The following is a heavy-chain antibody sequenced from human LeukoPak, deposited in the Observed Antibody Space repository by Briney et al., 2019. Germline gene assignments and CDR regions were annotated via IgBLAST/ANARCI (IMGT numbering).Heavy chain of an antibody. V-gene: IGHV4-59*01. CDR1: GGSTSSYY. CDR3: ARGYCSGGSCYYPWYFDL. D-gene: IGHD2-15*01. Sequence: SETLSLTCTVSGGSTSSYYWSWIRQPPGRGLEWIGYIYYSGSTNYNPSLKSRVTISVDTSKNQFSLRLSSVTAADTAVYYCARGYCSGGSCYYPWYFDLWGRGTLVTVSS. J-gene: IGHJ2*01. CDR2: IYYSGST.